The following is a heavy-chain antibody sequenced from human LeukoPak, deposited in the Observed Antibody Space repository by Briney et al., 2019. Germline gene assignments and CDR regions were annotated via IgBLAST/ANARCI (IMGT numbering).Heavy chain of an antibody. CDR1: GGSISSHY. V-gene: IGHV4-59*11. J-gene: IGHJ4*02. CDR2: IYYSGST. CDR3: ARAPGHY. Sequence: KTSETLSLTCTVSGGSISSHYWSWIRQPPGKGLEWIGYIYYSGSTNYNPSLKSRVTISVDTSKNQFSLKLSSVTAADTAVYYCARAPGHYWGQGTLVTVSS.